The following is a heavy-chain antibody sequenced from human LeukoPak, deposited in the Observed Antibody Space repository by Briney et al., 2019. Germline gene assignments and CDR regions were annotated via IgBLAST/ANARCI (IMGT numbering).Heavy chain of an antibody. CDR2: ISGSGGST. V-gene: IGHV3-23*01. CDR1: GFTFSSYG. CDR3: AKGRDSSGWYGVLDY. Sequence: GGSLRLSCAASGFTFSSYGMSWVRQAPGKGLEWVSAISGSGGSTYYADSVKGRFTISRDNSKNTLYLQMNSLRAEDTAVYYCAKGRDSSGWYGVLDYWGQGTLVTVSS. D-gene: IGHD6-19*01. J-gene: IGHJ4*02.